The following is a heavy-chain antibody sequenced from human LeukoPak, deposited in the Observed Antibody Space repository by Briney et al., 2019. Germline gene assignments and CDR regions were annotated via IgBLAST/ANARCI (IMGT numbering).Heavy chain of an antibody. J-gene: IGHJ4*01. D-gene: IGHD3-22*01. V-gene: IGHV3-9*01. Sequence: GGSLRLSCAASGFTFDDYAMHWVRQVPGKGLEWVSGITWNSNDIGYADSVKGRFTISRDNAKNSLYLQMNSLRAEDTAFYYCVKGRFSNYYDRSGYDYWGQGTLVTVS. CDR2: ITWNSNDI. CDR1: GFTFDDYA. CDR3: VKGRFSNYYDRSGYDY.